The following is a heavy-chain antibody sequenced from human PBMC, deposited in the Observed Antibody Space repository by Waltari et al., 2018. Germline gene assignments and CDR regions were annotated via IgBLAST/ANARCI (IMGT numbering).Heavy chain of an antibody. V-gene: IGHV4-59*11. J-gene: IGHJ4*02. D-gene: IGHD3-10*01. CDR2: IQYTGST. CDR1: SGSIFSHD. CDR3: ARFARGRYFDY. Sequence: QLQLQESGPGLVKPSATLPLTCPVSSGSIFSHDWSWIRQPPGKGLEWIGHIQYTGSTNYNPSLKSRVTVSLDTSKKQFSLTLSSLTAADTAVYYCARFARGRYFDYWAQGTLVTVSS.